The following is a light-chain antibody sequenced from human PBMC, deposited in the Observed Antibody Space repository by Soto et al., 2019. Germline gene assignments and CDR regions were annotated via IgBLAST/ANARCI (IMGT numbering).Light chain of an antibody. CDR1: SSDIGSSNN. Sequence: QSALTQPASVSDSPGQSITISCIGTSSDIGSSNNVSWHQQHPGQAPKLMIYDVSHRPSGVSYRFSGSKTGNTASLIISGLQAEDEADYYCSSYTSTTSYVFGSGTKLTVL. J-gene: IGLJ1*01. CDR2: DVS. CDR3: SSYTSTTSYV. V-gene: IGLV2-14*01.